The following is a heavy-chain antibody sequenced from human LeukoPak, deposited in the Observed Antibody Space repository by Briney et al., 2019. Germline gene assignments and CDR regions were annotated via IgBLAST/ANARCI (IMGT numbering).Heavy chain of an antibody. V-gene: IGHV3-7*01. Sequence: GGSLRLSCAASGFTFSSYWMSWVRQAPGKGLEWVANIKQDGSEKYYVDSVKGRFTISRDNAKNSLYLQMNSLRAEDTAVYYCAREPIQWLVKFIDYWGQGTLVTVSS. CDR2: IKQDGSEK. CDR3: AREPIQWLVKFIDY. CDR1: GFTFSSYW. J-gene: IGHJ4*02. D-gene: IGHD6-19*01.